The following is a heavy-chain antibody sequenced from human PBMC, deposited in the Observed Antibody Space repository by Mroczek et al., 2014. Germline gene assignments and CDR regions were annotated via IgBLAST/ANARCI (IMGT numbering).Heavy chain of an antibody. J-gene: IGHJ5*02. CDR3: ARASPMNDFWSGYYERFDP. V-gene: IGHV1-69*12. Sequence: QVQLVQSGAEVKKPGSSVKVSCKASGGTFSSYAISWVRQAPGQGLEWMGGIIPIFGTANYAQKFQGRVTITADESASTAYMELSSLRSEDTAVYYCARASPMNDFWSGYYERFDPWGQGTLVTVSS. CDR2: IIPIFGTA. D-gene: IGHD3-3*01. CDR1: GGTFSSYA.